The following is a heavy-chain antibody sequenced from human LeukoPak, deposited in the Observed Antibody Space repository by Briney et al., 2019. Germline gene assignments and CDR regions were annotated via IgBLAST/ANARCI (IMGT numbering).Heavy chain of an antibody. CDR1: GFTFTAYY. CDR2: LKPNSGVT. D-gene: IGHD2-2*03. Sequence: SXXVSCKASGFTFTAYYIHWLRQAPGQGLEWRGRLKPNSGVTNLPQKFHGRVTMTMDTSISTAYMELTTLTFDDTAVYYCAREMDIADYRTTDYWGQGTLVSVSS. CDR3: AREMDIADYRTTDY. J-gene: IGHJ4*02. V-gene: IGHV1-2*06.